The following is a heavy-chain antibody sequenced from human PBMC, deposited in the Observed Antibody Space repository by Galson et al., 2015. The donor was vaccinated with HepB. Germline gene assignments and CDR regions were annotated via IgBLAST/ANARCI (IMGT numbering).Heavy chain of an antibody. D-gene: IGHD3-10*01. CDR2: IYSGGST. J-gene: IGHJ4*02. CDR1: GFTVSSNY. CDR3: ARVRVLLWFGELLFVREYYFDY. V-gene: IGHV3-53*05. Sequence: LRLSCAASGFTVSSNYMSWVRQAPGKGLEWVSVIYSGGSTYYADSVKGRFTISRDNSKNTLYLQMNSLRAEDTAVYYCARVRVLLWFGELLFVREYYFDYWGQGTLVTVSS.